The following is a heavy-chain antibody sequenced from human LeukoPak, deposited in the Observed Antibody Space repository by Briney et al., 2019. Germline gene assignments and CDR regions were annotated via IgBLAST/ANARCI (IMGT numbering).Heavy chain of an antibody. Sequence: GGSLRLSCAASGFTVSSNYMSWVRQAPGKGLEWVSVIYSGGSTYYADSVKGRFTISRDNSKNTLYLQMNSLRAEDTAVYYCAKEGVGYCSGGSCYEESYFDYWGQGTLVTVSS. CDR2: IYSGGST. CDR3: AKEGVGYCSGGSCYEESYFDY. D-gene: IGHD2-15*01. CDR1: GFTVSSNY. V-gene: IGHV3-66*01. J-gene: IGHJ4*02.